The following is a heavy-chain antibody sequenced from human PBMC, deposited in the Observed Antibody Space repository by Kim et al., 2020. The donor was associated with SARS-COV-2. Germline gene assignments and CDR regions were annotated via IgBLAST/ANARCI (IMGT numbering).Heavy chain of an antibody. D-gene: IGHD2-2*01. V-gene: IGHV4-31*03. CDR1: GGSISSGSYY. J-gene: IGHJ4*02. CDR2: IYYRGNT. CDR3: ARVEARSEFQLLSFDH. Sequence: SETLSLTCTVSGGSISSGSYYWSWIRQHPGKGLESIGYIYYRGNTYYSPSLKSRATISADTSKNQFSLRLSSVTAADTAVYYCARVEARSEFQLLSFDHWGQGTLVTVSS.